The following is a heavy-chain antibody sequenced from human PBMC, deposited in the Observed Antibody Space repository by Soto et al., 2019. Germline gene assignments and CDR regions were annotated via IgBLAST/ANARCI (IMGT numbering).Heavy chain of an antibody. J-gene: IGHJ6*02. D-gene: IGHD3-22*01. CDR1: GFTFSSYG. Sequence: QVQLVESGGGVVQPGRSLRLSCAASGFTFSSYGMHWVRQAPGKGLEWVAVISYDGSNKYYADSVKGRFTISRDNSKNTLYLQMNSLRAEDTAVYYCAKDRYYYDSSGYYRPYYYYYGMDVWGQGTTVTVSS. CDR3: AKDRYYYDSSGYYRPYYYYYGMDV. CDR2: ISYDGSNK. V-gene: IGHV3-30*18.